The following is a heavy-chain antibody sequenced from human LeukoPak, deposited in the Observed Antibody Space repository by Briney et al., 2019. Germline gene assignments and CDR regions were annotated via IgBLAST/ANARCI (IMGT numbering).Heavy chain of an antibody. CDR3: AAGKGNKTTAY. D-gene: IGHD1/OR15-1a*01. CDR1: GFTFTDYW. J-gene: IGHJ4*02. V-gene: IGHV3-7*01. Sequence: PVASLRLSCASSGFTFTDYWMNWLRQVPGKGLELLSNINLAGSEEFYMASVRGRFTTSRDNAKNSLSLQMNNLRDEDTAVYYCAAGKGNKTTAYWGQGTLVTVSA. CDR2: INLAGSEE.